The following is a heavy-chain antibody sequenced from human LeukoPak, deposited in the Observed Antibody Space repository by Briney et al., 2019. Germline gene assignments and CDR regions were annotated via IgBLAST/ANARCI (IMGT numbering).Heavy chain of an antibody. CDR3: ATDWGIRQYGMDV. CDR2: FDPEDGET. Sequence: GASVKVSCKASGYTFIIYGISWVRQAPGQGLEWMGGFDPEDGETIYAQKFQGRVTMTEDTSTDTAYMELSSLRSEDTAVYYCATDWGIRQYGMDVWGQGTTVTVSS. V-gene: IGHV1-24*01. D-gene: IGHD3-16*01. J-gene: IGHJ6*02. CDR1: GYTFIIYG.